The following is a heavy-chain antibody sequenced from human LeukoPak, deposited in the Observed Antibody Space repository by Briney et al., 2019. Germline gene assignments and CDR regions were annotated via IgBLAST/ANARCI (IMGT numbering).Heavy chain of an antibody. CDR3: ARDLAWGAFVY. J-gene: IGHJ4*02. CDR1: GFTFSNHG. D-gene: IGHD7-27*01. Sequence: PGWTLRLSCAASGFTFSNHGMNWVRQAPGEGLEWLSGISPRGGGTYYADSVKGRFTISRNDSKNKLPLQMNSRLGEDTAAYYYARDLAWGAFVYWGQGALVTVSS. CDR2: ISPRGGGT. V-gene: IGHV3-23*01.